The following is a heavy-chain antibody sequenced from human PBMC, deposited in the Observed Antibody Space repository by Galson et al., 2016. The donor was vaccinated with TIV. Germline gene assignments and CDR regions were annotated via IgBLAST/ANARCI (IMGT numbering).Heavy chain of an antibody. CDR1: GASVKSDGYP. V-gene: IGHV4-61*08. CDR3: ATSYVGMGGEGY. D-gene: IGHD3-10*02. Sequence: SETLSLTCTVSGASVKSDGYPRSWIRQPPGKGLEWIGNADGGRPNYNPSLRSRITISTDTSQNHFSLRLAPVTAADTAVYFCATSYVGMGGEGYWGQGTLVTVSS. CDR2: ADGGRP. J-gene: IGHJ4*02.